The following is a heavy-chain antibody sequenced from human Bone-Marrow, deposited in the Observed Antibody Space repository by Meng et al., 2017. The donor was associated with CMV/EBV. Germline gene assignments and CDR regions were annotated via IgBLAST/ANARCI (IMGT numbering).Heavy chain of an antibody. D-gene: IGHD2-8*02. CDR3: ARLGAPRGWCFDY. Sequence: ESLKISCAASGFTFSSYEMNWVRQAPGKGLEWIGNIYYSGSTYYNPSLKSRVTISVDTSKNQFSLKLSSVTAADTAVYYCARLGAPRGWCFDYWGQGTLVTVSS. CDR2: IYYSGST. J-gene: IGHJ4*02. CDR1: GFTFSSYE. V-gene: IGHV4-59*12.